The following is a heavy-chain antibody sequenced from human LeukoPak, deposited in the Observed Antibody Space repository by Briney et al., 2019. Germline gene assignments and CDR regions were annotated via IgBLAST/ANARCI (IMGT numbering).Heavy chain of an antibody. CDR1: GFTFSSYG. V-gene: IGHV3-30*02. D-gene: IGHD2-2*01. CDR2: IRYDGSNK. Sequence: GGSLRLSCAASGFTFSSYGMLWVRQAPGKGLVGVAFIRYDGSNKYYADSVKGRFTISRDNSKNTLYLQMNSLRAEDTAVYYCAKDHRRIGRIVVVPAAYSYYYMDVWGKGTTVTISS. J-gene: IGHJ6*03. CDR3: AKDHRRIGRIVVVPAAYSYYYMDV.